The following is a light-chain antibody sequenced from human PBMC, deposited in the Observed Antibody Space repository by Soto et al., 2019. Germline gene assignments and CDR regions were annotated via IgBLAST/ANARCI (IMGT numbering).Light chain of an antibody. Sequence: QSALTQPPSASGSPGQSVTISCTGTSSDVCAYNYVSWYQQHAGKAPKLVIYEVTKRPSVVPDRFSGSKSANTAYLTVSGLQADDEADYYCSSFASSNTWVFGGGTKVTVL. CDR1: SSDVCAYNY. CDR2: EVT. J-gene: IGLJ3*02. V-gene: IGLV2-8*01. CDR3: SSFASSNTWV.